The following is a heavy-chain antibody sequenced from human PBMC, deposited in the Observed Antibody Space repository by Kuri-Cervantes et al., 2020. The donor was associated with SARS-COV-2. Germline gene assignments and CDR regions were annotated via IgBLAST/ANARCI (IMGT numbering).Heavy chain of an antibody. CDR2: IYYSGST. Sequence: ESLKISCTVSGGSISSSSYYWGWIRQPPGKGLEWIGSIYYSGSTYYNPSLKSRVTISVDTSKNQFSLKLSSVTAADTAVYYCARGHWSGYSNAAEMGAFDIRGQGTMVTVSS. CDR3: ARGHWSGYSNAAEMGAFDI. J-gene: IGHJ3*02. D-gene: IGHD3-3*01. V-gene: IGHV4-39*07. CDR1: GGSISSSSYY.